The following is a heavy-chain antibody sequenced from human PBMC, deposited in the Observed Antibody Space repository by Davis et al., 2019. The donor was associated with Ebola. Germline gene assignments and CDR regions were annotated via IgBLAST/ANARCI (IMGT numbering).Heavy chain of an antibody. CDR3: ARQRWDLLDFDY. J-gene: IGHJ4*02. D-gene: IGHD1-26*01. V-gene: IGHV4-59*08. CDR2: IYYSGST. Sequence: SETLSLTCTVSGGSISSYYWSWIRQPPGKGLEWIGYIYYSGSTNYNPSLKSRVIISVDTSKNQFSLKLSSVTAADTAVYYCARQRWDLLDFDYWGQGILVTVSS. CDR1: GGSISSYY.